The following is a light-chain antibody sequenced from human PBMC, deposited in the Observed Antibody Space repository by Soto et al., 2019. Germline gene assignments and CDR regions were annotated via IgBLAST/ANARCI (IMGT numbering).Light chain of an antibody. CDR3: QQYDTWPPIT. V-gene: IGKV3-15*01. Sequence: EIVVTQSPATLSVSPGERATFSCRASQRVSSYLAWYQQKPGQAPRLLIYGASTRATGIPARFSGSGSGTGFTLTISSLQSEDFAAYYCQQYDTWPPITFGPGTLLEIK. J-gene: IGKJ5*01. CDR1: QRVSSY. CDR2: GAS.